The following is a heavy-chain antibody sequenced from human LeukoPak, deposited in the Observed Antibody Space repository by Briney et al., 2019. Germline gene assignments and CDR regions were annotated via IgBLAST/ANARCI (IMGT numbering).Heavy chain of an antibody. CDR2: IHPDGTT. CDR1: GGSISSYY. J-gene: IGHJ4*02. V-gene: IGHV4-34*01. CDR3: ARGIDAYKGGNY. Sequence: PSETLSLTCTVSGGSISSYYWSWIRQPPGKGLEWIGEIHPDGTTNYNPSLKSRVTVSVDTSKNQFSLKLTSVTAADTAVYYCARGIDAYKGGNYWGQGTLVTVSS. D-gene: IGHD5-24*01.